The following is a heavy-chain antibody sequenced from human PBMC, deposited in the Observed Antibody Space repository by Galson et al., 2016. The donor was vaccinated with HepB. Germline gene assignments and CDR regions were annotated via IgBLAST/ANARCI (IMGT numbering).Heavy chain of an antibody. Sequence: SETLSLTCAVSGGSIITNNWWGWVRQPPGKGLEWIGQIYHSGSTNYNPSLKSRVTISVDKSNNQFSLKLSSVTAADTALYFCAKEFGGWYSHWGQGTLVAVSS. CDR1: GGSIITNNW. D-gene: IGHD6-19*01. CDR2: IYHSGST. CDR3: AKEFGGWYSH. J-gene: IGHJ4*02. V-gene: IGHV4-4*02.